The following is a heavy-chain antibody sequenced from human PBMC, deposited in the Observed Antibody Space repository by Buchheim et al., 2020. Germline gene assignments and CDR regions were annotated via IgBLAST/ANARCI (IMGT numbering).Heavy chain of an antibody. Sequence: EVQLVESGGGLVQPGGSLRLSCAGSGFTFSRYWMSWVRQAPGKGPEWVANIRQDGNDTYYVDSVKGRFTISRDNAKNSLFLQMNSLRVEDTAVYYCARDYDFWSGHPQPFDSWGQGTL. V-gene: IGHV3-7*01. J-gene: IGHJ4*02. CDR3: ARDYDFWSGHPQPFDS. CDR1: GFTFSRYW. CDR2: IRQDGNDT. D-gene: IGHD3-3*01.